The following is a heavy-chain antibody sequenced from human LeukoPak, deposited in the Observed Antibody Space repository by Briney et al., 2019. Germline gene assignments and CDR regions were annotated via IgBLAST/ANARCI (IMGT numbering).Heavy chain of an antibody. D-gene: IGHD3-3*01. CDR2: IKSKTDGGTT. V-gene: IGHV3-15*07. Sequence: GGSLRLSCAASGFTFSNAWMNWVRQAPGKGLEWVGRIKSKTDGGTTDYAAPVKGRFTISRDDSKNTLYLQMNSLKTEDTAVYYCTSYYDRAGAFDIWGQGTMVTVSS. J-gene: IGHJ3*02. CDR1: GFTFSNAW. CDR3: TSYYDRAGAFDI.